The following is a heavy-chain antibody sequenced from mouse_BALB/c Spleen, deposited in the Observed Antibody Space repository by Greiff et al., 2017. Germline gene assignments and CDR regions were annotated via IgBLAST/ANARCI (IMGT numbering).Heavy chain of an antibody. D-gene: IGHD2-1*01. Sequence: EVQLQQSGPELMKPGASVKISCKASGYSFTSYYMHWVKQSHGKSLEWIGYIDPFNGGTSYNQKFKGKATLTVDKSSSTAYMHLSSLTSEDSAVYYCASGGYDLLEYIGYAMDYWGQGTSVTVSS. V-gene: IGHV1-28*01. CDR3: ASGGYDLLEYIGYAMDY. J-gene: IGHJ4*01. CDR1: GYSFTSYY. CDR2: IDPFNGGT.